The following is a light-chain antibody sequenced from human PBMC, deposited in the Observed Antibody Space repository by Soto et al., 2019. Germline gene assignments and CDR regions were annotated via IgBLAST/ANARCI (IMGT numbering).Light chain of an antibody. Sequence: QSVLTQPPSVSGSPGQSVTISCTGTSSDIGSYNRVSWYQQPPGTAPKLLIYEVKVRPSGVPDRFSGSKAGNTASLTISGLQAEDESDYYCTSYTSSNTVIFGGGTKLTVL. CDR2: EVK. CDR3: TSYTSSNTVI. V-gene: IGLV2-18*02. CDR1: SSDIGSYNR. J-gene: IGLJ2*01.